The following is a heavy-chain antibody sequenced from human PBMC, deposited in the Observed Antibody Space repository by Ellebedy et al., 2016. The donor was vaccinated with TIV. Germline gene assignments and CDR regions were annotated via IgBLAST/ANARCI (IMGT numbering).Heavy chain of an antibody. V-gene: IGHV4-59*01. J-gene: IGHJ5*02. D-gene: IGHD3-10*01. Sequence: SETLSLTXTVSGASITSFFWTWIRQPPGKGLEWIGCVSETGITDYSPSLRSRVTISTHTSRNQFSLTLTSVTAADTAIYFCARGPYGPVKEFDPWGQGTLVTVSS. CDR1: GASITSFF. CDR2: VSETGIT. CDR3: ARGPYGPVKEFDP.